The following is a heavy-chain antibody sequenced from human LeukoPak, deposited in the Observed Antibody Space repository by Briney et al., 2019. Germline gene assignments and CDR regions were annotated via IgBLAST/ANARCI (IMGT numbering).Heavy chain of an antibody. Sequence: PSETLSLTCTVSGGSISSYYRSWVRQPPGKGLEWVGYIYYSGTTNYNPSLKSRVTLSVDTSKNQFSLKLSSVTAADTAVYYCAGAGPYYDILTGYQIDYWGQGTLVTVSS. V-gene: IGHV4-59*01. CDR3: AGAGPYYDILTGYQIDY. CDR2: IYYSGTT. J-gene: IGHJ4*02. D-gene: IGHD3-9*01. CDR1: GGSISSYY.